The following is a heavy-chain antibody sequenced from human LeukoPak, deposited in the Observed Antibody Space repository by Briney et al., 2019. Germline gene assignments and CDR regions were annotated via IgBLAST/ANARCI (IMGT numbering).Heavy chain of an antibody. J-gene: IGHJ3*02. Sequence: ASVKVSCKASGGTFSSYAITWVRQAPGQGLEWMGRIIPILGIANYAQKFQGRVTIIADESTSTAYMELSSLRSEDTAVYYCARDLYSGHEGNAFDIWGQGTMVTVSS. CDR2: IIPILGIA. D-gene: IGHD5-12*01. CDR1: GGTFSSYA. CDR3: ARDLYSGHEGNAFDI. V-gene: IGHV1-69*04.